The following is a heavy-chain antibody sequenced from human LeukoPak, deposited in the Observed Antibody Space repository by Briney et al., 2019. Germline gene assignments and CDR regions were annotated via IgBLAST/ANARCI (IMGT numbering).Heavy chain of an antibody. Sequence: ASVKVSCKASGYTFTDYYLHWVRQAPGQGLEWMGWINPNTGGTNYAQKFQGRVTLTGDTSITTVYMYLSSLTSDDTAVYHRARGQTFCYGSRGLGVVDYWGQGTLVTVSS. CDR2: INPNTGGT. CDR3: ARGQTFCYGSRGLGVVDY. J-gene: IGHJ4*02. V-gene: IGHV1-2*02. D-gene: IGHD3-22*01. CDR1: GYTFTDYY.